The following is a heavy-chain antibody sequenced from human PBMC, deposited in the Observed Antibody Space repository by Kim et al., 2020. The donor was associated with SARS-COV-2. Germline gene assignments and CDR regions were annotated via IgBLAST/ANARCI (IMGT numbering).Heavy chain of an antibody. Sequence: SETLSLTCTVSGGSISSGGYYWSWIRQHPGKGLEWIGYIYYSGSTYYNPSLKSRVTISVDTSKNQFSLKLSSVTAADTAVYYCARDYRGNGSWFDPWGQGTLVTVSS. J-gene: IGHJ5*02. V-gene: IGHV4-31*03. D-gene: IGHD3-10*01. CDR1: GGSISSGGYY. CDR2: IYYSGST. CDR3: ARDYRGNGSWFDP.